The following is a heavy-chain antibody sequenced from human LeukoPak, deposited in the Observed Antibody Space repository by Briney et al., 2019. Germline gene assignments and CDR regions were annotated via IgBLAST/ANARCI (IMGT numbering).Heavy chain of an antibody. CDR2: IKQDGSEN. CDR3: ARDGSRRLNLYYYYYYMDV. D-gene: IGHD3-10*01. CDR1: GFTFSTYW. J-gene: IGHJ6*03. Sequence: PGGSLRLSCAASGFTFSTYWMIWVRQAPGKGLEWVANIKQDGSENYYVDSVKGRFTISRDNAKNSLYLQMNSLRAEDTAVYYCARDGSRRLNLYYYYYYMDVWGKGTTVTVSS. V-gene: IGHV3-7*01.